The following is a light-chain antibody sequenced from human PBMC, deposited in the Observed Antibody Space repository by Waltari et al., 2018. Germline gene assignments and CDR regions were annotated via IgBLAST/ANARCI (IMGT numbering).Light chain of an antibody. CDR2: GAS. J-gene: IGKJ1*01. CDR3: QQGHSTPWT. V-gene: IGKV1-12*01. CDR1: QDINNW. Sequence: DIQMTQSPSSLSASVGDKVTITCRASQDINNWLAWYQQKPGNAPKLLIYGASSLQGGVPSRFTGSGSGTDYTLTIASLQPEDFATYYCQQGHSTPWTVGQGTKVEIK.